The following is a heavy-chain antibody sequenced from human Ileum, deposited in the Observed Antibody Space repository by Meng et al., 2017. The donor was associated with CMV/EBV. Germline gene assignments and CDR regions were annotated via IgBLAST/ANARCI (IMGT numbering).Heavy chain of an antibody. V-gene: IGHV4-39*07. Sequence: QRQESGPGMVNPSETLSLTCSSSGASVNGNTYYWGWLRQPPGKSLEWIGTIFDSGSAFYNPSLQSRVSVSIDMSRNQLSLSLSSVTDADTAVYYCVRDHGSSSWFFYWGQGTLVTVSS. CDR2: IFDSGSA. CDR3: VRDHGSSSWFFY. D-gene: IGHD6-13*01. J-gene: IGHJ4*02. CDR1: GASVNGNTYY.